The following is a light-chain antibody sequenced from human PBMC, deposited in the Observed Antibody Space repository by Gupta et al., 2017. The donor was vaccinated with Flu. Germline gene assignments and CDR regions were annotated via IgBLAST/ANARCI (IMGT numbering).Light chain of an antibody. J-gene: IGKJ3*01. CDR1: QGISKY. CDR2: AAS. CDR3: QKYNSART. Sequence: VGDRVTITCRASQGISKYLAWYQQKPGKVPKLLIYAASILQSGVPSRFSGSGPGTDFTLTISSLQPEDVATYYCQKYNSARTFGPGTRVDIK. V-gene: IGKV1-27*01.